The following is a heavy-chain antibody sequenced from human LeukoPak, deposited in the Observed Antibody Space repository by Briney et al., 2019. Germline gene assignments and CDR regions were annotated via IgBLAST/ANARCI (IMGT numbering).Heavy chain of an antibody. CDR2: IIPIFGTA. Sequence: GASVKVSCKASGYTFSSYAISWVRQAPGQGLEWMGGIIPIFGTANYAQKFQGRVTITADESTSTAYMELSSLRSEDTAVYYCARHCSGGSCYFERYYYYGMDVWGQGTTVTVSS. CDR1: GYTFSSYA. CDR3: ARHCSGGSCYFERYYYYGMDV. J-gene: IGHJ6*02. D-gene: IGHD2-15*01. V-gene: IGHV1-69*13.